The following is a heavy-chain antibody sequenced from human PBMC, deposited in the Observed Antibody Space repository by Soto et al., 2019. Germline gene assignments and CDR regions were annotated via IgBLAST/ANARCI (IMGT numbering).Heavy chain of an antibody. CDR3: ARANYYYGSGSYHHYYYGMDV. V-gene: IGHV1-69*06. Sequence: SVKVSCKASGGTFSSYAISWVRQAPGQGLEWMGGIIPIFGTANYAQKLQGRVTITADKSTSTAYMELSSLRSEDTAVYYCARANYYYGSGSYHHYYYGMDVWGQGTTVTVSS. CDR1: GGTFSSYA. D-gene: IGHD3-10*01. CDR2: IIPIFGTA. J-gene: IGHJ6*02.